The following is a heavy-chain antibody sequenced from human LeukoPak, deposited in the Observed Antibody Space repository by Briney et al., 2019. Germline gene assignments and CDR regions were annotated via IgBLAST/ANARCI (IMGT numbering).Heavy chain of an antibody. Sequence: GGSLRLSCAASGFTFDDYGMSWVRQVPGKGLEWVSTISGSGDYTYYADSVKGRFTISRDNSKNTLYLQMNSLRAEDTAIYYCAKVTYGSGTYGAFDSWGQGTLVTVSS. D-gene: IGHD3-10*01. V-gene: IGHV3-23*01. J-gene: IGHJ4*02. CDR1: GFTFDDYG. CDR3: AKVTYGSGTYGAFDS. CDR2: ISGSGDYT.